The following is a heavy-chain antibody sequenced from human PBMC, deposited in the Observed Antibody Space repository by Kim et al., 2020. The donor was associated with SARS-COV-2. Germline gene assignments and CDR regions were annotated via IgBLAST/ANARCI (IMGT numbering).Heavy chain of an antibody. CDR1: GFTFSGYA. V-gene: IGHV3-23*01. CDR3: AAPLEPYSSPGYYHYYMDV. D-gene: IGHD3-3*01. CDR2: ISGSGGST. Sequence: GGSLRLSCAASGFTFSGYAMSWVRQAPGKGLEWVSAISGSGGSTYYADSVKGRFTISRDNSKNTLYLQMNSLRAEDTAVYYCAAPLEPYSSPGYYHYYMDVWGEGNPVSASS. J-gene: IGHJ6*03.